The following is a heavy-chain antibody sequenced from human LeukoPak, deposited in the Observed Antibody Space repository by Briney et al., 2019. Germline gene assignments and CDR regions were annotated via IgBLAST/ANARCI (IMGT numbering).Heavy chain of an antibody. V-gene: IGHV3-48*04. CDR1: GFTFSSYS. CDR3: GGLTTASVDY. CDR2: ISSSSSTI. D-gene: IGHD1-1*01. J-gene: IGHJ4*02. Sequence: PGGSLRLSCAASGFTFSSYSMNWVRQAPGKGLEWVSYISSSSSTIYYADSVKGRFTISRDNAKNSLYLQMNSLRAEDTAVYYCGGLTTASVDYWGQGTLVTVSS.